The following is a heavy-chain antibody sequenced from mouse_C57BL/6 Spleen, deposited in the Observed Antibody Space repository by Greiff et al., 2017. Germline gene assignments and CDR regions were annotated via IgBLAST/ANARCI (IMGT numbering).Heavy chain of an antibody. CDR1: GFTFSDYY. Sequence: EVKLMESEGGLVQPGSSMKLSCTASGFTFSDYYMAWVRQVPEKGLEWVANINYDGSSTYYLDSLKSRFIISRDNAKNILYLQMSSLKSEDTATYYCARGGTGPLFDYWGQGTTLTVSS. CDR2: INYDGSST. J-gene: IGHJ2*01. V-gene: IGHV5-16*01. D-gene: IGHD6-1*01. CDR3: ARGGTGPLFDY.